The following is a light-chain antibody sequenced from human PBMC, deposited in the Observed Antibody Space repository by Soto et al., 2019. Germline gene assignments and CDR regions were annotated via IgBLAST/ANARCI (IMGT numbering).Light chain of an antibody. J-gene: IGLJ7*01. Sequence: QLVLTQPPSVSGAPGQRVTISCTGSSSNIGAGYDVHWYQQLPGTAPKLLIYDNSNRPSGVPDRFSGSKSSTSASLAITGLQAEDEADYYCQSYDSSLSGAVFGGGTQLTVL. CDR1: SSNIGAGYD. CDR3: QSYDSSLSGAV. CDR2: DNS. V-gene: IGLV1-40*01.